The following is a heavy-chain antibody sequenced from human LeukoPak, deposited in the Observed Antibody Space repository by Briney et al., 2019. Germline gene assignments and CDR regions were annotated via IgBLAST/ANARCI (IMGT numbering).Heavy chain of an antibody. J-gene: IGHJ4*02. V-gene: IGHV1-18*01. Sequence: ASVKVSCKASGYTFTSYGISWVRQAPGQGLEWMGWISAYNGNTNYAQKLQGRVTMTTDTSTSTAYMELRSLRSDDTAVYYCARTRGSYYDSSGSLDYWGQGTLDTVSS. D-gene: IGHD3-22*01. CDR3: ARTRGSYYDSSGSLDY. CDR2: ISAYNGNT. CDR1: GYTFTSYG.